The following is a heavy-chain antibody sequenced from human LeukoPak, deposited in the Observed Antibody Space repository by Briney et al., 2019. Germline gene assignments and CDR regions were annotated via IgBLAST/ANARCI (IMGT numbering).Heavy chain of an antibody. V-gene: IGHV1-2*02. CDR1: GYTFTGYY. Sequence: GASVKVSCKASGYTFTGYYIHWVRQAPGQGLEWMGWINPNSGGTNYAQKFQDRVSMTRDTSISTAYMELSRLRSDDTAVYYCARAGIAAAGTVWFDPWGQGTLVTVSS. CDR3: ARAGIAAAGTVWFDP. D-gene: IGHD6-13*01. CDR2: INPNSGGT. J-gene: IGHJ5*02.